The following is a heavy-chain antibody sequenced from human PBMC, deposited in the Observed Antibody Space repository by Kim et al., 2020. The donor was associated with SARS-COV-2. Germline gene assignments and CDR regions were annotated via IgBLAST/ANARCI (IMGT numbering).Heavy chain of an antibody. J-gene: IGHJ4*02. D-gene: IGHD3-22*01. CDR3: AKAPKIVVVKTDYYFDY. V-gene: IGHV3-23*01. Sequence: VKGRFTISRDNAKNTLYLQMNSLRAEDTAVYYCAKAPKIVVVKTDYYFDYWGQGTLVTVSS.